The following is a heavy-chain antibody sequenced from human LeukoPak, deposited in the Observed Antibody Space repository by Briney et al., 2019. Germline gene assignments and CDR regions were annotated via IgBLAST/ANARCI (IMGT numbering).Heavy chain of an antibody. J-gene: IGHJ4*02. D-gene: IGHD2-15*01. CDR2: ISGRGDRT. CDR1: GFTFSSYA. Sequence: GGSLRLSCAASGFTFSSYAMSWVRQAPGKGLEWVSAISGRGDRTYYADSVKGRFTISRDNSKNTLYLQMNSLRAEDTAVYYCAKLRHCSGGSCSPFPTFDYWGQGTLVTVSS. CDR3: AKLRHCSGGSCSPFPTFDY. V-gene: IGHV3-23*01.